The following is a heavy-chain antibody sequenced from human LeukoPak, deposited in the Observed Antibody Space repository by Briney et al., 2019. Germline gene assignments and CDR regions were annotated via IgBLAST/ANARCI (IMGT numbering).Heavy chain of an antibody. J-gene: IGHJ6*02. CDR2: IYYSGST. CDR1: GGSISSYY. Sequence: PSETLSLTCTVSGGSISSYYWSWIRQPPGKGLEWIGYIYYSGSTNYNPSLKSRVTISVDTSKNQFSLKLSSVTAADTAVYYCARLVAVYYYYYGMDVWGQGTTVTVSS. V-gene: IGHV4-59*08. CDR3: ARLVAVYYYYYGMDV. D-gene: IGHD2-15*01.